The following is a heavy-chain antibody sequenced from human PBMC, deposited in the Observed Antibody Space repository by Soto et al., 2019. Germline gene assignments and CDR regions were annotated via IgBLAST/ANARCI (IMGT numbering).Heavy chain of an antibody. J-gene: IGHJ3*02. D-gene: IGHD3-22*01. CDR1: GFTFSSCG. CDR3: AKVTGYDSSGFDAFDI. CDR2: ISYDGTNK. V-gene: IGHV3-30*18. Sequence: PGGSLRLSCAASGFTFSSCGMHWVRQAPGKGLEWVAVISYDGTNKYYADSVKGRFTISRDNSKNTLYLQMNSLRAEDTAVYYCAKVTGYDSSGFDAFDIWGQGTMVTVSS.